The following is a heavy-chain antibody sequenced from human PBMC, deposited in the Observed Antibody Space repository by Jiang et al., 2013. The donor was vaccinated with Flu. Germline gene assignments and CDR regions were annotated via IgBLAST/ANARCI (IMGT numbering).Heavy chain of an antibody. CDR3: AREDFWTNWFDP. Sequence: TVSGGSISSGDYYWSWIRQPPGKGLEWIGYIYYSGSTYYNPSLKSRVTISVDTSKNQFSLKLSSVTAADTAVYYCAREDFWTNWFDPWGQGTLVTVSS. CDR2: IYYSGST. J-gene: IGHJ5*02. CDR1: GGSISSGDYY. D-gene: IGHD3/OR15-3a*01. V-gene: IGHV4-30-4*01.